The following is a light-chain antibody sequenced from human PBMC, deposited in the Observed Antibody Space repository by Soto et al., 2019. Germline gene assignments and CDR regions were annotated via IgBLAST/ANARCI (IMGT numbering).Light chain of an antibody. V-gene: IGLV2-14*03. CDR3: SSYTAASSLDVV. Sequence: QSVLTQPASVSGSPGQSITISCTGTSSDGDYVSWYQQHPGKAPKLIISDDTNRPSGVSNRFSGSKSDYTASLTISGLQAEDEADYYCSSYTAASSLDVVFGGGTKLTVL. CDR2: DDT. J-gene: IGLJ2*01. CDR1: SSDGDY.